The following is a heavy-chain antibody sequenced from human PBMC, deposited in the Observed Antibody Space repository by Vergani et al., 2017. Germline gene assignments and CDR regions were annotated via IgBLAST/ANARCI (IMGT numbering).Heavy chain of an antibody. V-gene: IGHV3-74*01. CDR2: INSDGSST. D-gene: IGHD3-22*01. CDR1: GFTFSSYW. CDR3: VKDDYYDSSGYPGN. J-gene: IGHJ4*02. Sequence: EVQLVESGGGLVQPGGSLRLSCAASGFTFSSYWMHWVRQAPGKGLVWVSRINSDGSSTYYADSVKGRFTISRDNSKNTLYLQMSSLRAEDTAVYYCVKDDYYDSSGYPGNWGQGTLVTVSS.